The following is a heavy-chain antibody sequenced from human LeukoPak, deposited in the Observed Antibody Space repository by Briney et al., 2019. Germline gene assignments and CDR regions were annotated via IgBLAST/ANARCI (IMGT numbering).Heavy chain of an antibody. J-gene: IGHJ5*02. CDR2: IIPIFDIT. D-gene: IGHD3-10*01. CDR3: ARERFGEGWFDP. Sequence: SVKVSCKASGDTFSNYAINWVRQAPGQGLEWMGRIIPIFDITNFAQQFQGRVTITVDKSTNTAYMELNSLTSEDTAVYYCARERFGEGWFDPWGQGTLVTVSS. CDR1: GDTFSNYA. V-gene: IGHV1-69*04.